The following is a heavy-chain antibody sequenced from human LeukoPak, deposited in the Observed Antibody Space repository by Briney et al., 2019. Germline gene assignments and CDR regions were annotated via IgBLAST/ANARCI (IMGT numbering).Heavy chain of an antibody. D-gene: IGHD5-18*01. CDR1: GFTFLSYS. J-gene: IGHJ1*01. CDR3: ARDTTATLYFER. V-gene: IGHV3-21*01. CDR2: ISASSGYI. Sequence: GGSLPVPHVGCGFTFLSYSLHWVRQAPGKGLEWVSYISASSGYISYPDSVKGRFTISRDNADNSLYLQMNSLRAEDTAVYFCARDTTATLYFERWGEGGLLSVSS.